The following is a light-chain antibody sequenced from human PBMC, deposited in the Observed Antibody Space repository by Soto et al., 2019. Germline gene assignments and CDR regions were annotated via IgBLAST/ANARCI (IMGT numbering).Light chain of an antibody. CDR3: QQCYNTPQT. CDR2: SKS. V-gene: IGKV1-39*01. CDR1: QSISNY. Sequence: IQLTQSPSSLSASVGDRVTITCRASQSISNYLNWYQQVPGKAPKLLIYSKSTLQSGVPSRFSGSGSGTDFTLTISSLQPEDFATYYCQQCYNTPQTFGQGTRLEI. J-gene: IGKJ5*01.